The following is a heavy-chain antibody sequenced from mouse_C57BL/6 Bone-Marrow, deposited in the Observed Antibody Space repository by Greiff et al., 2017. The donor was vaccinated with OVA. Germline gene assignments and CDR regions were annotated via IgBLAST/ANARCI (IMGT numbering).Heavy chain of an antibody. CDR2: INPSTGYT. Sequence: QVHVKQSGAELAKPGASVKMSCKASGYTFTSYWMHWVKQRPGQGLEWIGYINPSTGYTEYNQKFKDKATLTADKSSSTAYMQLSSLTSEDSAVYYCARYPHYYGAMDYWGQGTSVTVSS. J-gene: IGHJ4*01. CDR1: GYTFTSYW. CDR3: ARYPHYYGAMDY. D-gene: IGHD1-2*01. V-gene: IGHV1-7*01.